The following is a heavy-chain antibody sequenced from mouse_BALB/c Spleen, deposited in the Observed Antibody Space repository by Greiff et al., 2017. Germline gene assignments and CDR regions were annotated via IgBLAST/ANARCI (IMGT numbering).Heavy chain of an antibody. Sequence: VQLKESGAELVKPGASVKLSCTASGFNIKDTYMHWVKQRPEQGLEWIGRIDPANGNTKYDPKFQGKATITADTSSNTAYLQLSSLTSEDTAVYYCVHGYYYFDYWGQGTTLTVSS. CDR1: GFNIKDTY. D-gene: IGHD2-3*01. J-gene: IGHJ2*01. V-gene: IGHV14-3*02. CDR2: IDPANGNT. CDR3: VHGYYYFDY.